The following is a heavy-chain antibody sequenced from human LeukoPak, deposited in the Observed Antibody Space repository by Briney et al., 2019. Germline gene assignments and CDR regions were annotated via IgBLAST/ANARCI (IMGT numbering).Heavy chain of an antibody. CDR3: ARGGRDGMDV. Sequence: ASVKVSCKASGYSFTSYGITWVRRAPGQGLEWMGWVSANNGNTNYAQKIRGRVTMTTDASKNTVYMEVRSLRFDDTAVYYCARGGRDGMDVWGQGTTVTVSS. CDR2: VSANNGNT. CDR1: GYSFTSYG. J-gene: IGHJ6*02. V-gene: IGHV1-18*01. D-gene: IGHD3-10*01.